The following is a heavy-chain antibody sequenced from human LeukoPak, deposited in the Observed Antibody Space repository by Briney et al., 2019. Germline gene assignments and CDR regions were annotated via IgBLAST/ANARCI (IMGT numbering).Heavy chain of an antibody. CDR2: INPKSGGT. CDR3: ARDLGGDYDILTGYFPYYYYYGMDV. V-gene: IGHV1-2*02. CDR1: GYTFTGYY. D-gene: IGHD3-9*01. Sequence: ASVKVSCKASGYTFTGYYMHWVRQAPGQGLEWMGWINPKSGGTNYAQKFQGRVTMTRDTSISTAYMELSRLRSDDTAVYYCARDLGGDYDILTGYFPYYYYYGMDVWGQGTTVTVSS. J-gene: IGHJ6*02.